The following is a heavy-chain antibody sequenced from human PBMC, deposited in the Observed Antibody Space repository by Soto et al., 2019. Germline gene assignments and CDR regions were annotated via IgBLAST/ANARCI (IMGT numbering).Heavy chain of an antibody. CDR3: AREDDGGDRDYYGLDV. CDR2: IHYSGSI. V-gene: IGHV4-30-4*01. D-gene: IGHD2-21*02. Sequence: QVQLQESGPGLVRPSQTLSLTCTVSGGSISTDHYHWTWIRQAPGNGLEWIGYIHYSGSIQFNPSLQSRVSMSVDTSKNLVSLRLSSVTAADTAVYFCAREDDGGDRDYYGLDVWGQGTTVTVSS. J-gene: IGHJ6*02. CDR1: GGSISTDHYH.